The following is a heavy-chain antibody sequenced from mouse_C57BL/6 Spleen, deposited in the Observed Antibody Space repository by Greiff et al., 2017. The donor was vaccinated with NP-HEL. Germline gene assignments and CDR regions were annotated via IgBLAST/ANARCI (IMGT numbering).Heavy chain of an antibody. Sequence: DVQLVESGGGLVKPGGSLKLSCAASGFTFSSYAMSWVRQTPEKRLEWVATISDGGSYTYYPDNVKGRFTISRDNAKNNLYLQRSHLKSEDTAMYYCARDGVYYDYDVGHYYAMDYWGQGTSVTVSS. CDR1: GFTFSSYA. CDR3: ARDGVYYDYDVGHYYAMDY. CDR2: ISDGGSYT. D-gene: IGHD2-4*01. J-gene: IGHJ4*01. V-gene: IGHV5-4*01.